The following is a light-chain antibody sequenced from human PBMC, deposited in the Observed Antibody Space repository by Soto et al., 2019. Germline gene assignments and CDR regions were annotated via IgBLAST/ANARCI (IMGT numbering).Light chain of an antibody. CDR1: QSVSSN. V-gene: IGKV3-15*01. J-gene: IGKJ5*01. Sequence: EIVMTQSPATMSVSPGERATLSCRASQSVSSNLAWYQQKPGQVPRLLIYGASTRATGIPARFSGSGSGTDFTLTISSLQPEDVATYYCQQSFITPPITFGQGTRLEIK. CDR2: GAS. CDR3: QQSFITPPIT.